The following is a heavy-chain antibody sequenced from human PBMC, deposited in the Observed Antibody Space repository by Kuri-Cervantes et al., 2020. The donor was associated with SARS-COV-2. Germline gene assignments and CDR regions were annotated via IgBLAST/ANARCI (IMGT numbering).Heavy chain of an antibody. CDR2: INHSGST. J-gene: IGHJ4*02. D-gene: IGHD2-15*01. Sequence: SETLSLTCAVYGGSFSGYYWSWIRKPPGKGLEWIGEINHSGSTNYNPSLKSRVTIAVDTSKNQFSLKLSSVTAADTAVYYCARGLGCSGDSCYSEGGTFDYWGQGTLVTVSS. CDR1: GGSFSGYY. V-gene: IGHV4-34*01. CDR3: ARGLGCSGDSCYSEGGTFDY.